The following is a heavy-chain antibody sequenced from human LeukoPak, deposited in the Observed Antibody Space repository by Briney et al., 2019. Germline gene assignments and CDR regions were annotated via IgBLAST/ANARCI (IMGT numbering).Heavy chain of an antibody. CDR2: IGISGSTK. Sequence: PGGSLRLSCAASGFTFSSFEMNWVRQAPGKGLEWVSYIGISGSTKYYADSVKGRFTISRDISKNTLYLQMNSPRAEDTAIYYCAKDRGDYTNWFDPWGQGTLVTVSS. V-gene: IGHV3-48*03. J-gene: IGHJ5*02. CDR3: AKDRGDYTNWFDP. D-gene: IGHD4-17*01. CDR1: GFTFSSFE.